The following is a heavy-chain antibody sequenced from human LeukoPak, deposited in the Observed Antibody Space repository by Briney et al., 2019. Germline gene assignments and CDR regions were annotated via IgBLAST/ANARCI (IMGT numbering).Heavy chain of an antibody. V-gene: IGHV1-2*02. Sequence: ASVKVSCKASAYTFTGYYMHWVRQARGQGLEWMGWINPNSGGTKYAQKFQGRVTMTRDTSISTAYMELRSLRSEDTAVYYCARALHLGIGYYYYYYMDVWGKGTTVTISS. J-gene: IGHJ6*03. CDR1: AYTFTGYY. CDR3: ARALHLGIGYYYYYYMDV. CDR2: INPNSGGT. D-gene: IGHD7-27*01.